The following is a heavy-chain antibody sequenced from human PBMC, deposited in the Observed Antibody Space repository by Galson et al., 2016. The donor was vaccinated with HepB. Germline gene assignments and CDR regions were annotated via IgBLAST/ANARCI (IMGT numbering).Heavy chain of an antibody. V-gene: IGHV3-33*06. CDR3: AKEGRQYGDYDFDH. Sequence: SLRLSCAASGFTFSNYAMHWVRQAPGTGLEWVAVIWYDGSHQYYGDSVKGRVTISRDNSKNTLYLQMNSLRAEDTAVYYCAKEGRQYGDYDFDHWGQGTLVTVSS. CDR2: IWYDGSHQ. CDR1: GFTFSNYA. D-gene: IGHD4-17*01. J-gene: IGHJ4*02.